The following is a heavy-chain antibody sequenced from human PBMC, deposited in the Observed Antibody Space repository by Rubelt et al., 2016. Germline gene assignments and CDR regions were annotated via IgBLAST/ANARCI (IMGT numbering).Heavy chain of an antibody. D-gene: IGHD3-16*02. Sequence: PNSGGTNYAQKFQGRVTMTRDTSISTAYMELSSLRSDDTAVYYCARDQVEGLMITFGGVIAPLEYWGQGTLVTVSS. CDR3: ARDQVEGLMITFGGVIAPLEY. CDR2: PNSGGT. V-gene: IGHV1-2*02. J-gene: IGHJ4*02.